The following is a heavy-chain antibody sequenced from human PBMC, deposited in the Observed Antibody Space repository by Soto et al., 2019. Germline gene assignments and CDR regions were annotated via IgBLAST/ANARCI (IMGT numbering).Heavy chain of an antibody. Sequence: GGSLRLSCAASGFTFSSYAMSWVRQAPGKGLEWVSAISGSGGSTYYADSVKGRFTISRDNSKNTLYLQMNSLRAEDTAVYYCAKDAGYSSRWFLDWFDPWGPGTLLTVSS. D-gene: IGHD6-13*01. J-gene: IGHJ5*02. CDR3: AKDAGYSSRWFLDWFDP. CDR1: GFTFSSYA. V-gene: IGHV3-23*01. CDR2: ISGSGGST.